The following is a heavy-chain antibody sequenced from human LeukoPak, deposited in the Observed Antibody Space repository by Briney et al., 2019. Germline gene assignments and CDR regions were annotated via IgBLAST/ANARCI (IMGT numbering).Heavy chain of an antibody. CDR1: GFTFSNDW. V-gene: IGHV3-15*07. CDR2: IKSKIDGGAR. D-gene: IGHD2-15*01. CDR3: TTGGNVLVSVTRAFDI. J-gene: IGHJ3*02. Sequence: PGGSLRLSCAASGFTFSNDWMNWVRQAPGKGLEWVGRIKSKIDGGARDYAEFVKGRFTISRDDSKDTLYLQMNSLKTEDTAVYYCTTGGNVLVSVTRAFDIWGQGTLVTVSS.